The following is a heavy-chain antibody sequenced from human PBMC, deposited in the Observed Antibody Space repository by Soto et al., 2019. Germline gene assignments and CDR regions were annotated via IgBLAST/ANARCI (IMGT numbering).Heavy chain of an antibody. D-gene: IGHD6-19*01. CDR2: INPNSGGT. CDR3: ARTIAVAGRKYYFDY. J-gene: IGHJ4*02. Sequence: QVQLVQSGAEVKKPGASVKVSCKASGYTFTGYYMHWVRQAPGQGLEWMGWINPNSGGTNYAQKFQGRVTMTRDTSISTAYMELSRLRSDDTAVYYCARTIAVAGRKYYFDYWGQGTLVTVSS. V-gene: IGHV1-2*02. CDR1: GYTFTGYY.